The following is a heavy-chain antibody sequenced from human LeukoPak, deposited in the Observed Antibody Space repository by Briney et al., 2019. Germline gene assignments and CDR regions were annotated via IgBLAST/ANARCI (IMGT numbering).Heavy chain of an antibody. V-gene: IGHV3-7*01. D-gene: IGHD5-24*01. CDR3: ARWVGDGYDY. CDR1: GFTFSGHW. J-gene: IGHJ4*02. CDR2: IKQDGSDK. Sequence: GGSLRLSCAASGFTFSGHWMSWVRQAPAKGLEWVANIKQDGSDKHYVDSVKGRFTIPRDNAKNSLYLEMNSLRPEDTAVYYCARWVGDGYDYWGLGTLVTVSS.